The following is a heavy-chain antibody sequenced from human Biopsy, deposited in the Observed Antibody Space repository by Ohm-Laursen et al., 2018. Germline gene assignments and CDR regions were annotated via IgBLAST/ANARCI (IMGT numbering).Heavy chain of an antibody. CDR3: AKETNYYGSGRNRHWFDP. Sequence: SETLSLTCAVSGGSFSGYYCSWIRQPPGKGLEWIGEIYDSGRTNYNPSLRSRVTFSVDTSKNQFSLKLSSVPAADTAVYYCAKETNYYGSGRNRHWFDPWGQGTQVTVSS. CDR1: GGSFSGYY. D-gene: IGHD3-10*01. V-gene: IGHV4-34*01. J-gene: IGHJ5*02. CDR2: IYDSGRT.